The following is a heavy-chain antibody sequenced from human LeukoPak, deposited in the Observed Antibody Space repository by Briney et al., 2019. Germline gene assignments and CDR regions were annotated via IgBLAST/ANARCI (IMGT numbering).Heavy chain of an antibody. CDR3: ARDGGKYDFDC. CDR2: ISGNGGKV. V-gene: IGHV3-23*01. CDR1: GFTFRSYA. Sequence: QPGGSLRLSCRASGFTFRSYALSWVRPAPGKGLEWVSAISGNGGKVYYADSVKGRFTISRDNSKNTLYLQMNSLRAEDTAVYYCARDGGKYDFDCWGQGTLVTVSS. J-gene: IGHJ4*02. D-gene: IGHD1-26*01.